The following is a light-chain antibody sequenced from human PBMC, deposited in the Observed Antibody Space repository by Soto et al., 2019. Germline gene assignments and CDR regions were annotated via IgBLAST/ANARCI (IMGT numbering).Light chain of an antibody. CDR1: NSNIGSYT. Sequence: QSVLPQPPSASGAPGQRVTISCPRTNSNIGSYTVNWYQQLPGTAPKLLIYGNNQRPSGVPDRFSGSKSGTSASLAISGIQSEDEADYYCAAWDDSLHGPVFGGGTQLTVL. CDR3: AAWDDSLHGPV. J-gene: IGLJ2*01. V-gene: IGLV1-44*01. CDR2: GNN.